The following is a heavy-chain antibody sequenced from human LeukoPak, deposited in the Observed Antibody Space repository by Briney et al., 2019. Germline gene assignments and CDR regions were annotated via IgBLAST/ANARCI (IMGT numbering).Heavy chain of an antibody. D-gene: IGHD1-26*01. J-gene: IGHJ4*02. CDR1: GFTFSSYE. CDR2: ISSSGSTI. Sequence: GGSLRLSCAASGFTFSSYEMNWVRQAPGKGLEWVSYISSSGSTIYYADSVKGRFTISRDNSKNTLYLQMNSLRAEDTAVYYCAKEGSGSYYRVEYFDYWGQGILVTVSS. V-gene: IGHV3-48*03. CDR3: AKEGSGSYYRVEYFDY.